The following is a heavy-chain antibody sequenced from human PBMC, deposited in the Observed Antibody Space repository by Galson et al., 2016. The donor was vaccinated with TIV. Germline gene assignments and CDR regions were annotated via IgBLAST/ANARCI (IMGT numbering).Heavy chain of an antibody. CDR3: ARPKGGRAAPTGAFDT. J-gene: IGHJ3*02. Sequence: SLRLSCAASGFTFSTYAMHWVRQAPGKGLEWLTVIAYDGSEKYYTDSVKGRFTVSRDNSKNTLYLQMNSLRTEDTALFYCARPKGGRAAPTGAFDTWGQGTMVTVSS. CDR1: GFTFSTYA. D-gene: IGHD6-13*01. CDR2: IAYDGSEK. V-gene: IGHV3-30*04.